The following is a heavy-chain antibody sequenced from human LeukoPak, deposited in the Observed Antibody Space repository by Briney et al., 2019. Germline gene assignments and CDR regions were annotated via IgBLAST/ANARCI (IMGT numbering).Heavy chain of an antibody. CDR2: INPSSGGT. Sequence: ASVKVSCKASGYTFTDYYMHWVRQAPGQGLEWMGWINPSSGGTNYAQKFQGRVTVTRDTSISTAYMDLSRLRSDDTAVHYCARASGIDYTDMVDSWGQGTLVTVSA. CDR1: GYTFTDYY. J-gene: IGHJ4*02. V-gene: IGHV1-2*02. CDR3: ARASGIDYTDMVDS. D-gene: IGHD1-26*01.